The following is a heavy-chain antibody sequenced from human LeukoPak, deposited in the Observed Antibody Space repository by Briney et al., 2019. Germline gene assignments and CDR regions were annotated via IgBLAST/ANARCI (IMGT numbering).Heavy chain of an antibody. V-gene: IGHV4-59*01. CDR3: ARERGKGNWFDP. J-gene: IGHJ5*02. D-gene: IGHD3-16*01. CDR2: IYYSGST. Sequence: PSETLSLTCTVSGGSLSSYYWSWIRQPPGKGLEWIGYIYYSGSTNYNPSLKSRVPISVDTSKNQFSLKLSSVTAADTAVYYCARERGKGNWFDPWGQGTLVTVSS. CDR1: GGSLSSYY.